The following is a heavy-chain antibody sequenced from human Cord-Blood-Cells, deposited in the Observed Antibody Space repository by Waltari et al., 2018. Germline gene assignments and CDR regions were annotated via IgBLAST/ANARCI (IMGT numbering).Heavy chain of an antibody. D-gene: IGHD2-2*01. V-gene: IGHV3-30*04. CDR3: ARDVYAAAATGFDY. CDR2: ISYHGSNK. J-gene: IGHJ4*02. Sequence: QVQLVESGGGVVQPGRSLRLSCAASGFTFSSYAMHWVRQAPGKGLEGVAVISYHGSNKYYADSVKGRFTISRDNSKNTLYLQMNSLRAEDTAVYYCARDVYAAAATGFDYWGQGTLVTVSS. CDR1: GFTFSSYA.